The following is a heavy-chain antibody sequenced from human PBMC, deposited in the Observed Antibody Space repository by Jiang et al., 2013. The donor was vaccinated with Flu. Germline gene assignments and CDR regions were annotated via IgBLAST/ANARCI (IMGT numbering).Heavy chain of an antibody. CDR3: ARGWDSTSRYYYSYGMDV. V-gene: IGHV4-59*01. CDR2: VYYTGIT. D-gene: IGHD2-2*01. CDR1: GGSLSNYY. J-gene: IGHJ6*02. Sequence: GLVKPSETLSLTCSVSGGSLSNYYWSWIRQSPGKALEWIGYVYYTGITNYNPSLKSRVTISADTSKNQFSLKVSSVTAADTAVYYCARGWDSTSRYYYSYGMDVWGQGTTGHRLL.